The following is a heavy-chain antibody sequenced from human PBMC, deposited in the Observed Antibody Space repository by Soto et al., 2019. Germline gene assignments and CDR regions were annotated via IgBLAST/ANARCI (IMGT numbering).Heavy chain of an antibody. CDR3: ARYSSGWGNTYFDY. V-gene: IGHV3-66*01. J-gene: IGHJ4*02. CDR1: GFTFSSYA. D-gene: IGHD6-19*01. CDR2: IYSGGST. Sequence: GGSLRLSCAASGFTFSSYAMSWVRQAPGKGLEWVSVIYSGGSTYYADSVKGRFTISRDNSKNTLYLQMNSLRAEDTAVYYCARYSSGWGNTYFDYWGQGTLVTVSS.